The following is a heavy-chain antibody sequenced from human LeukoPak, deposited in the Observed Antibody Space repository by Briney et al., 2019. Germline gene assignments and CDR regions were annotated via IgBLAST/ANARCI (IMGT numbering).Heavy chain of an antibody. D-gene: IGHD6-25*01. J-gene: IGHJ6*03. V-gene: IGHV1-69*06. CDR3: ARGPYTSDGPGFYYYYMDV. CDR2: IVPIFNAA. Sequence: SVKVSCKTSGDTLNNYAINWVRQAPGQGPEWMGRIVPIFNAAAYAPKFQGRLTITADISTSTVYMELRSLTSEDTAVYYCARGPYTSDGPGFYYYYMDVWGKGTIVTVSS. CDR1: GDTLNNYA.